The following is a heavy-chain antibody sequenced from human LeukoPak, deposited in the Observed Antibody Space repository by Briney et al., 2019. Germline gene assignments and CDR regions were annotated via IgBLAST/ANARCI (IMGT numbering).Heavy chain of an antibody. V-gene: IGHV3-11*01. Sequence: PGGSLRLSCAASGFTFSDYYMSWIRQAPGKGLEWVSYISSSRSTIYYADSVKGRFTISRDNAENSLYLQMNSLRAEDTAVYYCARDTSDYYGSGSSLFDYWGQGTLVTVSS. CDR3: ARDTSDYYGSGSSLFDY. CDR2: ISSSRSTI. J-gene: IGHJ4*02. CDR1: GFTFSDYY. D-gene: IGHD3-10*01.